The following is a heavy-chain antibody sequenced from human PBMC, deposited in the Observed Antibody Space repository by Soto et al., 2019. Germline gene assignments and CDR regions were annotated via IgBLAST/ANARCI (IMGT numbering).Heavy chain of an antibody. Sequence: SETLSLTCTVSGGSISSYYWSWIRQPPGKGLEWIGYIYYSGSTNYNPSLKSRVTISVDTSKNQFSLKLSSVSAADTAVYYCARLQYNFDYWGQGTLVTVSS. D-gene: IGHD1-1*01. CDR1: GGSISSYY. CDR3: ARLQYNFDY. J-gene: IGHJ4*02. V-gene: IGHV4-59*08. CDR2: IYYSGST.